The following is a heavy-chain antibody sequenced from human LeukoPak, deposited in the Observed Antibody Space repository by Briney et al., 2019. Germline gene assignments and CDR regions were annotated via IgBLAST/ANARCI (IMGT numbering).Heavy chain of an antibody. Sequence: GGSLRLSCAASGFTFSSYAMIWVRQAPGKGLEWVSAISGSGGSTYYANSVKGRFTVSRDNSKNTLYLQMESLRVEDTAVYYCQARHGYWGHGTLVTVSS. CDR1: GFTFSSYA. CDR3: QARHGY. V-gene: IGHV3-23*01. J-gene: IGHJ4*01. D-gene: IGHD6-6*01. CDR2: ISGSGGST.